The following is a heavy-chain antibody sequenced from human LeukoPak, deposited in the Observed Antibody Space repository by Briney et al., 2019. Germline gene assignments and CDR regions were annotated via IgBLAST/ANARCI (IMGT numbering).Heavy chain of an antibody. J-gene: IGHJ5*02. Sequence: GASVKVSCKASGYTFAGYYIHWVRQAPGQGFEWMGWINPHSGGTNSAQKFQGRVNMTRDTSISTAYMELSRLRSDDTAVYYCARDPTSRPREWFDPWGQGTLVTVSS. CDR2: INPHSGGT. D-gene: IGHD1-26*01. CDR1: GYTFAGYY. V-gene: IGHV1-2*02. CDR3: ARDPTSRPREWFDP.